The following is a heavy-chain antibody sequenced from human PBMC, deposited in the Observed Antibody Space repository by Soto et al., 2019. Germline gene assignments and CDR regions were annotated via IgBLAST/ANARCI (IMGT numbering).Heavy chain of an antibody. CDR3: ATDRLGDSYYYVFDN. J-gene: IGHJ4*02. CDR2: IIPMIQTT. CDR1: GVTFVNTR. D-gene: IGHD2-15*01. Sequence: QVQLVQSGAELRKPGSSVKVSCRASGVTFVNTRLSWVRQAPGQGPEWMGRIIPMIQTTNYAKKFQGRVTITADKPSNTVYMELRGLTSEDTAIYYCATDRLGDSYYYVFDNWGQGSLVTVSA. V-gene: IGHV1-69*08.